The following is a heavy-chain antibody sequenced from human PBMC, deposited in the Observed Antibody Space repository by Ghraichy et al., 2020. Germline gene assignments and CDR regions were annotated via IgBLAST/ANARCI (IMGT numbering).Heavy chain of an antibody. D-gene: IGHD2-15*01. CDR3: AREYCSGGRCFFGTGGSHFDY. CDR1: GFTLSNYW. Sequence: GGSLRLSCAASGFTLSNYWMHWVRQAPGEGLVWVARIKCDGTNTIYADSVKGRFTISRDNAKNTLYLKMNSLRAEDTAVYYCAREYCSGGRCFFGTGGSHFDYWGQGTLVTVSS. J-gene: IGHJ4*02. V-gene: IGHV3-74*01. CDR2: IKCDGTNT.